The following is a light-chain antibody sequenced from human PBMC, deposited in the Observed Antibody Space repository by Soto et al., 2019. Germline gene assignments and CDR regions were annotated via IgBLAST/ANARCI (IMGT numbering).Light chain of an antibody. V-gene: IGLV1-40*01. CDR1: SSNIGAGYD. CDR3: QSYDSSLSVV. CDR2: GNS. Sequence: QAVVTQPPSVSGAPGQRVTISCTGSSSNIGAGYDVHWYQQLPGTAPKLLIYGNSNRPSGVPDRFSGSKSGTSASLAITGIKAEDEADYYCQSYDSSLSVVFGGGTKLTVL. J-gene: IGLJ2*01.